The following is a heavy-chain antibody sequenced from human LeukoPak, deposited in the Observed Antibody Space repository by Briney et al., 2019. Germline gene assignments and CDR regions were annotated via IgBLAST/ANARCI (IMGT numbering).Heavy chain of an antibody. D-gene: IGHD3-10*01. CDR2: INSDGSST. J-gene: IGHJ4*02. Sequence: GGSLRLSCAAAGFTFSDYGMNWVRQAPGKGLVWVSCINSDGSSTSYADSVKGRFTISRDNAKNTLYLQMNSLRVEDTAVYYCARALGSGWVYFLGGQGTLVTVSS. CDR3: ARALGSGWVYFL. V-gene: IGHV3-74*01. CDR1: GFTFSDYG.